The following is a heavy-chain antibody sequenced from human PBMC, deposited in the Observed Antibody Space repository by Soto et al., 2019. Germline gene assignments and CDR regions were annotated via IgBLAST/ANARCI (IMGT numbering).Heavy chain of an antibody. D-gene: IGHD5-18*01. CDR2: MNPNSGNT. CDR3: ARSGGGYSYGYIAYYYGMDV. CDR1: GYTFTSYD. V-gene: IGHV1-8*01. Sequence: VSCKASGYTFTSYDINWVRQATGQGLEWMGWMNPNSGNTGYAQKFQGRVTMTRNTSISTAYMELSSLRSEDTAVYYCARSGGGYSYGYIAYYYGMDVWGQGTTVTVSS. J-gene: IGHJ6*02.